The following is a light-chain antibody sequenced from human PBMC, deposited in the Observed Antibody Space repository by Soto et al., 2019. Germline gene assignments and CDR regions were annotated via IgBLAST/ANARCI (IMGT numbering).Light chain of an antibody. CDR3: QHYYSYSGA. Sequence: DIQMTQSPSTLSGSVGDRVTITCRASQTISSWLAWYQQKPGKAPKLLIYKASTLKSGVPSRFSGSGSGTEFTLFCSSLKPDDFATYYCQHYYSYSGAFGQGTKLELK. CDR2: KAS. CDR1: QTISSW. J-gene: IGKJ1*01. V-gene: IGKV1-5*03.